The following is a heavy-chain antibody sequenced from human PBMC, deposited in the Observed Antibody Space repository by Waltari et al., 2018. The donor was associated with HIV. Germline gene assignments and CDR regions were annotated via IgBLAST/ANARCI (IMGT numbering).Heavy chain of an antibody. CDR2: IKSKTDGGTT. V-gene: IGHV3-15*01. J-gene: IGHJ3*02. CDR1: GFTFSNAW. Sequence: EVQLVESGGGLVKPGGSLRLSCAASGFTFSNAWMSWVRQAPGKGLEWVGRIKSKTDGGTTDYAAPVKGRFTISRDDSKNTLYLQMNSLKTEDTAVYYCTTRLQVAPDAFDIWGQGTMVTVSS. CDR3: TTRLQVAPDAFDI.